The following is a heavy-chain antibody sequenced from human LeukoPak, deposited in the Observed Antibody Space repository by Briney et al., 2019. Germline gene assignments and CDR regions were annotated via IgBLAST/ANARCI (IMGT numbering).Heavy chain of an antibody. D-gene: IGHD3-3*01. CDR1: GFTFDDYA. CDR2: ISWNSGSI. J-gene: IGHJ4*02. V-gene: IGHV3-9*01. Sequence: GGSLRLSCAASGFTFDDYAMHWVRQAPGKGLEWVSGISWNSGSIGYADSVEGRFTISRDNAKNSLYLQMNSLRAEDTALYYCAKDAYYDFWSGYIHDWGQGTLVTVSS. CDR3: AKDAYYDFWSGYIHD.